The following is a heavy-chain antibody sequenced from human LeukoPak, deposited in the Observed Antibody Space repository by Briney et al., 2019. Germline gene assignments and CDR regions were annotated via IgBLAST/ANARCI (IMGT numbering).Heavy chain of an antibody. CDR1: GGSFSGYY. J-gene: IGHJ4*02. CDR2: INHSGST. D-gene: IGHD3-22*01. V-gene: IGHV4-34*01. Sequence: PSETLSLTCAVYGGSFSGYYWSWIRQPPGKGLEWIGEINHSGSTNYNPSLKSQVTISVDTSKNQFSLKLSSVTAADTAVYYCARYYYDSSAIDYWGQGTLVTVSS. CDR3: ARYYYDSSAIDY.